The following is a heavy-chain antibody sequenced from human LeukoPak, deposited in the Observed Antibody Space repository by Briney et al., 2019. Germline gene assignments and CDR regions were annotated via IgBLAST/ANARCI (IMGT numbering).Heavy chain of an antibody. CDR1: GGSISSSSYY. Sequence: TPSETLSLTCTVSGGSISSSSYYWGWIRQPPGKGLEWIGSIYYSGSTYYNPSLKSRVTISVDTSKNQFSLKLSSVTAADTAVYYCARVRKWYLSHDYWGQGTLVTVSS. V-gene: IGHV4-39*01. CDR2: IYYSGST. D-gene: IGHD2-15*01. J-gene: IGHJ4*02. CDR3: ARVRKWYLSHDY.